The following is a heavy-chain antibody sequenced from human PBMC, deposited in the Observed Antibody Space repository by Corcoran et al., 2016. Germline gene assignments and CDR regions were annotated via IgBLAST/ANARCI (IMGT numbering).Heavy chain of an antibody. D-gene: IGHD3-10*01. J-gene: IGHJ6*02. V-gene: IGHV1-46*01. CDR3: ERPMAYYYGSWSYYKSAVVYGMDG. Sequence: QVQLVQSGAEVKKPGASVKVSCKASGYTFTSYYMHWVRQAPGQGLEWMGIINPSGGSTSYAQKFQGRVTMTRDTSTSTVYMELSSLRSEDTAVYYCERPMAYYYGSWSYYKSAVVYGMDGWGQGTTVTVSS. CDR2: INPSGGST. CDR1: GYTFTSYY.